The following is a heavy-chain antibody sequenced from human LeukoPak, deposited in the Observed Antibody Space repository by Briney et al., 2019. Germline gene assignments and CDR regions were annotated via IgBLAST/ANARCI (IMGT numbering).Heavy chain of an antibody. Sequence: SVKVSCKASGGTFSRHAISWVRQAPGQGLEWMGGIIPIFGTANYAQKFQGRVTITADESTSTAYMELRSLRSDDTAVYYCAGSGDIVATKSFDYWGQGTLVTVSS. V-gene: IGHV1-69*13. D-gene: IGHD5-12*01. J-gene: IGHJ4*02. CDR2: IIPIFGTA. CDR1: GGTFSRHA. CDR3: AGSGDIVATKSFDY.